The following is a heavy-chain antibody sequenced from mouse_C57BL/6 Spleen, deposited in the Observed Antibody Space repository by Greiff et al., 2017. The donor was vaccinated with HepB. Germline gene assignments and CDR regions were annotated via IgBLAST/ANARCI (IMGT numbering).Heavy chain of an antibody. Sequence: EVKLMESGGGLVQPGGSLSLTCAASGFTFTDYYMSWVRQPPGKALEWLGFIRNKANGYTTEYSASVKGRFTISRDNSQSILYLQMNALRAEDSATYYCARYLHYDYGVDYAMDYWGQGTSVTVSS. CDR3: ARYLHYDYGVDYAMDY. V-gene: IGHV7-3*01. CDR2: IRNKANGYTT. J-gene: IGHJ4*01. D-gene: IGHD2-4*01. CDR1: GFTFTDYY.